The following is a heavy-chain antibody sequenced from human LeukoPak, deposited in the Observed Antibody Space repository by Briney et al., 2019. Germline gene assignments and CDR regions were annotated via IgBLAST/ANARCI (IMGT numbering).Heavy chain of an antibody. Sequence: PGGSLRLSCAASGFTFDDYAMHWVRQAPGKGLEWVSLITWDGIFTYYADSVKGRFTISRDNSKNFLYLQMNSLRTEDTALYYCAKAYYSNSKRFDYWGRGTLVTVSS. D-gene: IGHD4-11*01. CDR3: AKAYYSNSKRFDY. V-gene: IGHV3-43D*03. J-gene: IGHJ4*02. CDR2: ITWDGIFT. CDR1: GFTFDDYA.